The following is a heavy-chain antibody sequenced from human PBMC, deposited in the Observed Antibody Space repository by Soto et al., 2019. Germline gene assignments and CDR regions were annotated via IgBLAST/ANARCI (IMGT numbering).Heavy chain of an antibody. V-gene: IGHV3-21*01. CDR3: ARAEIVVVPAAAYMDV. CDR2: ISSSSSYI. J-gene: IGHJ6*02. D-gene: IGHD2-2*01. Sequence: PGGSLRLSCAASGFTFSSYSMNWVRQAPGKGLEWVSSISSSSSYIYYADSVKGRFTISRDNAKNSLYPQMNSLRAEDTAVYYCARAEIVVVPAAAYMDVWGQGTTVTVSS. CDR1: GFTFSSYS.